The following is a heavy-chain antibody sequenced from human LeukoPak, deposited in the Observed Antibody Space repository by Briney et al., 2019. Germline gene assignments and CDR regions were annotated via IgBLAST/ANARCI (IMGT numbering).Heavy chain of an antibody. Sequence: SETLSLTCSVSGDSISSGDYYWSWVRQPPGKTLECIGYIYYSGSTYSNPSLRSRVTISVDTPNKQFSLKLSSVTAADTAVYYCARDTRMSSGYHYFDLWGQGTLVTASS. D-gene: IGHD3-22*01. CDR2: IYYSGST. V-gene: IGHV4-30-4*01. J-gene: IGHJ4*02. CDR3: ARDTRMSSGYHYFDL. CDR1: GDSISSGDYY.